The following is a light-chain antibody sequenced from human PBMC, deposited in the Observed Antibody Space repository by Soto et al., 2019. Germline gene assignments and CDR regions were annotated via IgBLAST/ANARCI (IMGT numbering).Light chain of an antibody. CDR1: QSVSSY. CDR3: QQRSNWPRT. CDR2: DAS. J-gene: IGKJ2*01. Sequence: EIVLTQSPATLSLSPGERATLSCRASQSVSSYLAWYQQKPGQAPRLLIYDASNRATGIPARFSGSGSGTDVTLTISRLEPEDFAVYYRQQRSNWPRTFGQGTKLEIK. V-gene: IGKV3-11*01.